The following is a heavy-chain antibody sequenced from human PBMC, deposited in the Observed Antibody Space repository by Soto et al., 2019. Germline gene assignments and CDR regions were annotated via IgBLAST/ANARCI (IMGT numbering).Heavy chain of an antibody. V-gene: IGHV4-4*08. CDR1: GASIRSSY. Sequence: SDTLSLTFSVSGASIRSSYWHWIWQPPGPGLGGIGYVYTSDYTRYSFELKSRVTISVDTDKSQFYLRLNSVTAADAAAYDCASSAGQPGDFFSWSGMHXWGQGTSVTVS. CDR2: VYTSDYT. D-gene: IGHD1-1*01. CDR3: ASSAGQPGDFFSWSGMHX. J-gene: IGHJ6*02.